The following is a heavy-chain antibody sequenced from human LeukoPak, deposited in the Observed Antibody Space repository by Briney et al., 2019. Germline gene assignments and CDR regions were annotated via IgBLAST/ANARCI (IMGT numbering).Heavy chain of an antibody. D-gene: IGHD2-2*01. Sequence: GGSLRLSCAASGFTFSSYAMSWVRQAPGKGLGWVSAISGSGGSTYYADSVKGRFTISRDNSKNTLYLQMNSLRAEDTAVYYCARDSLVVPAANYGMDVWGQGTTVTVSS. CDR3: ARDSLVVPAANYGMDV. CDR2: ISGSGGST. J-gene: IGHJ6*02. CDR1: GFTFSSYA. V-gene: IGHV3-23*01.